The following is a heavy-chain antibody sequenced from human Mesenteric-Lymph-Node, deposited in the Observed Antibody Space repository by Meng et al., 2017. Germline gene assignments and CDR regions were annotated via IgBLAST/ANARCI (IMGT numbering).Heavy chain of an antibody. Sequence: SETLSLTCTVSGGSISSYYWSWIRQPAGKGLEWIGRIYTSGSTNYNPSLKSRVTMSVDTSKNQFSLKLSSVTAADTAVYYCARGEILDFGGAPILNWFDPWGQGTLVTVSS. V-gene: IGHV4-4*07. CDR3: ARGEILDFGGAPILNWFDP. CDR2: IYTSGST. CDR1: GGSISSYY. D-gene: IGHD3/OR15-3a*01. J-gene: IGHJ5*02.